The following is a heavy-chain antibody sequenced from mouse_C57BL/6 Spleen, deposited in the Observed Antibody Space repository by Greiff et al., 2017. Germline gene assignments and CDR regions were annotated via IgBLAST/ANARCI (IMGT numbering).Heavy chain of an antibody. CDR3: ARDYYGNYEGWFAY. CDR1: GYTFTDYN. D-gene: IGHD2-1*01. CDR2: INPNNGGT. Sequence: VQLQQSGPELVKPGASVKMSCKASGYTFTDYNMHWVKQSHGKSLEWIGYINPNNGGTSYNQKFKGKATLTVNKSSSTAYMELRSLTSEDSAVYYCARDYYGNYEGWFAYWGQGTLVTVSA. V-gene: IGHV1-22*01. J-gene: IGHJ3*01.